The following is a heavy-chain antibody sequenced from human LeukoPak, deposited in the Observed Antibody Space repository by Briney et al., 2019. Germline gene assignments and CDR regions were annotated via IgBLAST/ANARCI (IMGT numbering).Heavy chain of an antibody. J-gene: IGHJ4*02. CDR3: ARLHDFWSGYYTE. D-gene: IGHD3-3*01. V-gene: IGHV4-59*08. CDR2: IYYSGST. Sequence: SETLSLTCTVSGGSISSYYWSWIRQPPGKGREWIGYIYYSGSTNYNPSLKSRVTISVDTSKNQFSLKLSSVTAADTAVYYCARLHDFWSGYYTEWGQGTLVTVSS. CDR1: GGSISSYY.